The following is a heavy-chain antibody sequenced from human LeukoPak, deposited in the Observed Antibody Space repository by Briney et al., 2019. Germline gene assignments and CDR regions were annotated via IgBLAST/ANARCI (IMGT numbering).Heavy chain of an antibody. J-gene: IGHJ6*02. CDR3: IKDVRPGGMDV. V-gene: IGHV3-9*01. CDR2: IGWSSGRI. D-gene: IGHD1-14*01. Sequence: GGSLRLSCVGSGFTVLDHAMHWVRQAPGKGLEWVSGIGWSSGRIDYADSVKGRFTSSRDNAKNSLYLQMNSLRAEDTAIYYCIKDVRPGGMDVWGQGITVTVSS. CDR1: GFTVLDHA.